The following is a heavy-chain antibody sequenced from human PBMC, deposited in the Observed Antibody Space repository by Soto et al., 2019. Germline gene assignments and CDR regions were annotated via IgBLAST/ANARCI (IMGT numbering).Heavy chain of an antibody. D-gene: IGHD3-9*01. J-gene: IGHJ6*02. CDR2: IIPIFGTA. Sequence: SVKVSCKASGGTFSSYAISWVRQAPGQGLEWMGGIIPIFGTANYAQKFQGRVTITADESTSTAYMELSRLRSGDTAVYYCAGGGSDILTGYGMDVWGQGTTVTVSS. V-gene: IGHV1-69*13. CDR3: AGGGSDILTGYGMDV. CDR1: GGTFSSYA.